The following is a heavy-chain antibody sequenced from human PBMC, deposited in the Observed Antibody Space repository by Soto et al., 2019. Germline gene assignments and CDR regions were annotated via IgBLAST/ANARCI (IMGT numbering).Heavy chain of an antibody. CDR2: INPNSGGT. Sequence: ASVKVSCKASGYTFTGYYMHWVRQAPGQGLEWMGWINPNSGGTNYAQKFQGRVTMTRDTSISTAYMELSRLRSDDTAVYYCARVFMFYVVPDYWGQGTPVTAPQ. V-gene: IGHV1-2*02. CDR3: ARVFMFYVVPDY. J-gene: IGHJ4*02. D-gene: IGHD2-21*01. CDR1: GYTFTGYY.